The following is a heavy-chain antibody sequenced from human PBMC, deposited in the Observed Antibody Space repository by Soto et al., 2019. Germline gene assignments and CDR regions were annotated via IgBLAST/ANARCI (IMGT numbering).Heavy chain of an antibody. CDR1: GYTFTSYG. CDR2: ISAYNGNT. Sequence: ASVKVSCKASGYTFTSYGISWVRQAPGQGLEWMGWISAYNGNTNYAQKLQGRVTMTTDTSTSTAYMELRSLRSDDTAVYYCARLPFKYDFWSGYPGYGMDVWGQGTMVTVSS. CDR3: ARLPFKYDFWSGYPGYGMDV. D-gene: IGHD3-3*01. J-gene: IGHJ6*02. V-gene: IGHV1-18*01.